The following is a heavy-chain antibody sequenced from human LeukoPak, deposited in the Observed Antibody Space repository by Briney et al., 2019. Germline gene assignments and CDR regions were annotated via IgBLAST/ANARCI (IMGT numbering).Heavy chain of an antibody. J-gene: IGHJ4*02. Sequence: GGSLRLSCEASGFTFSSYSLNWVRQAPGKGLEWVSYISSTGSTIYYADSVRGRFTISRDNAKNSLHLQMNSLRAEDTAVYYCAGGLSFGRTYYDNWGQGTLVTVSP. CDR1: GFTFSSYS. CDR3: AGGLSFGRTYYDN. CDR2: ISSTGSTI. V-gene: IGHV3-48*04. D-gene: IGHD3-16*01.